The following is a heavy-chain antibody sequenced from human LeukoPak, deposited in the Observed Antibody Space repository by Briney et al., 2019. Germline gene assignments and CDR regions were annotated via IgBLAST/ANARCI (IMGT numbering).Heavy chain of an antibody. CDR2: IKQDGSEK. J-gene: IGHJ6*03. CDR3: AREREITIFGVVPNFYYYYYDMDV. V-gene: IGHV3-7*01. CDR1: GFTFSSYW. D-gene: IGHD3-3*01. Sequence: GGSLRLSCAASGFTFSSYWMSWVRQAPGKGLEWVANIKQDGSEKYYVDSMKGRFTISRDNAKNSLYLQMNSLRAEDTAVYYCAREREITIFGVVPNFYYYYYDMDVWGKGTTVTVSS.